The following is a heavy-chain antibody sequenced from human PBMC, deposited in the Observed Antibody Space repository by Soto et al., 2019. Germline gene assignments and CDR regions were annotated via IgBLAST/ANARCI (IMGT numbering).Heavy chain of an antibody. CDR2: IKQDGSEK. J-gene: IGHJ4*02. D-gene: IGHD5-12*01. Sequence: EVQMVESGGGLVQPGGSLRLSCAASGFTFSNYWMSWVRQAPGKGLEWVANIKQDGSEKNYVDSVKGRFTISRDNAKNSLDLQMNSLRAEDTAVYYCASVAIWGQGTPVTVSS. CDR3: ASVAI. V-gene: IGHV3-7*01. CDR1: GFTFSNYW.